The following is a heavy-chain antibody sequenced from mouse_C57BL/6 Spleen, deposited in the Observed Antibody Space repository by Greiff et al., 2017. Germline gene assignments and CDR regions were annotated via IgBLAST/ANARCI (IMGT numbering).Heavy chain of an antibody. CDR2: INPSSGYT. D-gene: IGHD1-1*01. Sequence: QVQLQQSGAELAKPGASVKLSCKASGYTFTSYWMHWVKQRPGQGLEWIGYINPSSGYTKYNQKFKDKAPLTADKSSSTAYMQLSRLPSEASAVYYCERLITTVVEAVDYWGQGTTLTVSS. J-gene: IGHJ2*01. CDR3: ERLITTVVEAVDY. CDR1: GYTFTSYW. V-gene: IGHV1-7*01.